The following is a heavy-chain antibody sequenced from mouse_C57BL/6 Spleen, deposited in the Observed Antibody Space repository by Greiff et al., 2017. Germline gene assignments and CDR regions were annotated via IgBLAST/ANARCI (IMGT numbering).Heavy chain of an antibody. J-gene: IGHJ4*01. CDR3: ARQLLSYYAMDY. CDR1: GFTFSDYY. CDR2: ISNGGGST. V-gene: IGHV5-12*01. Sequence: EVQRVESGGGLVKPGGSLKLSCAASGFTFSDYYMYWVRQTPEKRLEWVAYISNGGGSTYYPDTVKGRFTISRDNAKNTLYLQMSRLKSEDTAMYYCARQLLSYYAMDYWGQGTSVTVSS.